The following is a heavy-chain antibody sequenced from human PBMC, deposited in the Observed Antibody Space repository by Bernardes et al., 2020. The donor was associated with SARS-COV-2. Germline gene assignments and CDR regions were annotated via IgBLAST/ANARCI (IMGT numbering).Heavy chain of an antibody. Sequence: GGSLRLSCAASGFTFSGSAMHWVRQVPGKGLVWVSRIGSDGSSIMYADSVKGRFTISRDNAESTLYLQMNSLRFDDTGVYYCAREGGWVEPTLPDYWGQG. CDR3: AREGGWVEPTLPDY. J-gene: IGHJ4*02. CDR2: IGSDGSSI. D-gene: IGHD6-19*01. V-gene: IGHV3-74*03. CDR1: GFTFSGSA.